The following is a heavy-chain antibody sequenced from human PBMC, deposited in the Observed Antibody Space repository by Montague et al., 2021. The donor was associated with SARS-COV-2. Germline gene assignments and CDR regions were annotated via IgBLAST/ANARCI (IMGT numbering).Heavy chain of an antibody. J-gene: IGHJ3*01. Sequence: SETLSLTCAVYSGSFSDFYWTWIRQSPGKGREWMGVINHTGSATYNPSPKVRVTLSRDTSKNQFSLKLQSVTPADTAVYYCARGKVTISGVLIFIPAAGHLDGWGQGTSVTVSS. CDR2: INHTGSA. CDR3: ARGKVTISGVLIFIPAAGHLDG. D-gene: IGHD3-3*01. CDR1: SGSFSDFY. V-gene: IGHV4-34*01.